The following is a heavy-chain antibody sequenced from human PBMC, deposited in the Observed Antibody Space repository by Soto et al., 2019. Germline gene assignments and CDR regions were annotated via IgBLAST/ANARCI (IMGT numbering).Heavy chain of an antibody. D-gene: IGHD6-13*01. CDR2: INAGNGNT. CDR1: GYTFTSYA. CDR3: ARARSWYDGFDP. Sequence: ASVKVSCKASGYTFTSYAMHWVRQAPAQRLEWMGWINAGNGNTKYSQKFQGRVTITRDTSASTAYMELSSLRSEDTAVYYCARARSWYDGFDPWGQGTLVTVSS. J-gene: IGHJ5*02. V-gene: IGHV1-3*01.